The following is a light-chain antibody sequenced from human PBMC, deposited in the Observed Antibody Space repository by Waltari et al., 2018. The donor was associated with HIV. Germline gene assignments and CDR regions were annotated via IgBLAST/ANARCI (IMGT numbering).Light chain of an antibody. Sequence: TQSPPSLSASVGDTVTISCRADQGISAWLAWNQQRPGKAPRSLIYFASTLQSGVPSRFSGNVSGTDFTLTITNLQPEDSATYYCQQYSRYPITFGQGTRLE. CDR2: FAS. V-gene: IGKV1D-16*01. J-gene: IGKJ5*01. CDR3: QQYSRYPIT. CDR1: QGISAW.